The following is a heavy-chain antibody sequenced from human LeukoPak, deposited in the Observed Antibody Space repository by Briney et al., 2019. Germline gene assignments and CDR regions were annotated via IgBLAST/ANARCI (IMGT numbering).Heavy chain of an antibody. V-gene: IGHV1-69*13. CDR2: IIPIFGTA. J-gene: IGHJ4*02. CDR1: GGTFSSYA. D-gene: IGHD7-27*01. CDR3: AREANWDHYFDY. Sequence: ASVKVSCKASGGTFSSYAISWVRQAPGQGLEWMGGIIPIFGTANYAQKFQGRVTITADESTSTAYMELSSLRSEDTAVYYCAREANWDHYFDYWGQGTLVTVSS.